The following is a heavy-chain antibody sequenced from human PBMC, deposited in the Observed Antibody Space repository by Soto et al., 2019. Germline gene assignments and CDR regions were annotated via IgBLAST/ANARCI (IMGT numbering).Heavy chain of an antibody. D-gene: IGHD5-12*01. CDR3: ARHGDSDYDLVFDH. V-gene: IGHV5-51*01. CDR2: IFPGDSDS. J-gene: IGHJ4*02. Sequence: GESLKISCKISGYNFTNYWIDWVRQMPGKGLEWMGNIFPGDSDSRYSPSFQGQVTISADKSISTAYLQWSSLKASDTAMYYCARHGDSDYDLVFDHWGQGAPVPVSS. CDR1: GYNFTNYW.